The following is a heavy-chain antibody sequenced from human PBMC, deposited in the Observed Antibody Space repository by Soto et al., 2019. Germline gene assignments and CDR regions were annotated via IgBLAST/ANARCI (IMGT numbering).Heavy chain of an antibody. V-gene: IGHV4-59*01. J-gene: IGHJ4*02. Sequence: QVQLQESGPGLVKPSETLSLTCTVSGGSISSYYWSWIRQPPGKGLEWIGYIYYSGSTNYNPSLKSRVTISVDTSKNQFSLKLSSVTAADTAVYYCARHRFSWIHFDYWGQGTLVTVSS. CDR2: IYYSGST. CDR1: GGSISSYY. D-gene: IGHD5-18*01. CDR3: ARHRFSWIHFDY.